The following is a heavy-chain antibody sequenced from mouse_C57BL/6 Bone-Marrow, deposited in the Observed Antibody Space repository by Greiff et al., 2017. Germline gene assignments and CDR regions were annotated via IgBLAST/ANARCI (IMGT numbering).Heavy chain of an antibody. CDR1: GFNIKDDY. J-gene: IGHJ3*01. V-gene: IGHV14-4*01. Sequence: EVQLVESGAELVRPGASVKLSCTASGFNIKDDYMHWVKQRPEQGLEWIGWIDPENGDTEYASKFQGKATITADTASNTAYLQLSSLTSEDTAVYYCTTGDYYGSSWFAYWGQGTLVTVSA. D-gene: IGHD1-1*01. CDR2: IDPENGDT. CDR3: TTGDYYGSSWFAY.